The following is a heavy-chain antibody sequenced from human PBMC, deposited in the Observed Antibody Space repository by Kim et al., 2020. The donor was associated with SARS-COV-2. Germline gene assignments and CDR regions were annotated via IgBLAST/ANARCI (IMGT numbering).Heavy chain of an antibody. J-gene: IGHJ4*02. V-gene: IGHV3-11*05. CDR1: GFTFSDYY. Sequence: VGSLRLSCAASGFTFSDYYMSWIRQAPGKGLEWVSYISTSTTSYTNYADSVKGRFTISRDDAKNLLVLEMNTLRAEDTALYYCARVLRYNWNEFDSWGQGTLVTVSS. CDR3: ARVLRYNWNEFDS. D-gene: IGHD1-1*01. CDR2: ISTSTTSYT.